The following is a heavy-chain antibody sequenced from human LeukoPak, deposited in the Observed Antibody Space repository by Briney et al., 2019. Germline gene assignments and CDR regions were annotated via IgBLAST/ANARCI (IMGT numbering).Heavy chain of an antibody. Sequence: SETLSLTCTVSGGSISSYYWSWIRQPPGKGLEWIGYIYYSGSPNYNPSPKSRDPITIDTSKNQFSLKLSSVTAADARVYYCARDKGGTTKGSFDYWGQETLVTVSS. CDR2: IYYSGSP. D-gene: IGHD4-17*01. J-gene: IGHJ4*01. CDR3: ARDKGGTTKGSFDY. CDR1: GGSISSYY. V-gene: IGHV4-59*12.